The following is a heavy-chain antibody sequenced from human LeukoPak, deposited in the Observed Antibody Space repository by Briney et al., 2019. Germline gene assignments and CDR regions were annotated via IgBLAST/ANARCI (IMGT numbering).Heavy chain of an antibody. CDR1: GFALKSYS. CDR2: ISSTSAYI. V-gene: IGHV3-21*01. D-gene: IGHD5/OR15-5a*01. J-gene: IGHJ5*01. CDR3: ARAAVSGPTGWFDS. Sequence: GGSLRLSCAGSGFALKSYSLSWVRQAPGKGLEWVSSISSTSAYIYYADSVKGRFTISRDNVDNVVYLQMNSLGAEDTAVYYCARAAVSGPTGWFDSWGQGTLVIVSS.